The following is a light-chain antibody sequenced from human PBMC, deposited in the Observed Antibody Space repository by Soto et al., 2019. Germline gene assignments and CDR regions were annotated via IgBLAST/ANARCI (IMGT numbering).Light chain of an antibody. V-gene: IGKV3-20*01. J-gene: IGKJ1*01. CDR1: QSVSSTY. Sequence: EIVLTQSPGTLSLSPGERATLSCRASQSVSSTYLAWYQHKLGQAPRLLIYGASSKASSIPDRFSGSGSGTDFTPPISRLEPDVFAMYYCQQYGSSPRSFGQGTKVDLK. CDR3: QQYGSSPRS. CDR2: GAS.